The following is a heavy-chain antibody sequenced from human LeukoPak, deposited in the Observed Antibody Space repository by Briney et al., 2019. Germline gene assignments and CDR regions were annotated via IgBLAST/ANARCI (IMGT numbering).Heavy chain of an antibody. CDR3: AGEYYDILTGYTDDAFDI. J-gene: IGHJ3*02. Sequence: GRSLRLSCAASGFTFSSYAMHWVRQAPGKGLEWVAVISYDGSNKYYADSVKGRFTISRDNSKNTLYLQMNSLRAEDTAVYYCAGEYYDILTGYTDDAFDIWGQGTMVTVSS. CDR2: ISYDGSNK. CDR1: GFTFSSYA. D-gene: IGHD3-9*01. V-gene: IGHV3-30*04.